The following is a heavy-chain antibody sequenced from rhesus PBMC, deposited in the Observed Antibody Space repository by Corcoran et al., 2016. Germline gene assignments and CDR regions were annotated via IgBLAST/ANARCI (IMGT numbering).Heavy chain of an antibody. V-gene: IGHV3S18*01. CDR1: GFSFSDYY. Sequence: EVQLVESGGGLAKPGGYLRLSCAASGFSFSDYYMYWVRQAPGKGLEWVSGISYTGGSTYYADDVKGIFNISSENAKNTLYLQMDSLRAEDTAVYYCAREGSSWSGGLDYWGQGVLVTVSS. J-gene: IGHJ4*01. D-gene: IGHD6-13*01. CDR2: ISYTGGST. CDR3: AREGSSWSGGLDY.